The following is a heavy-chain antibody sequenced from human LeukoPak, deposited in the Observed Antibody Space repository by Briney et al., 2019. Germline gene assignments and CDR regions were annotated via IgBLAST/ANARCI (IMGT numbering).Heavy chain of an antibody. Sequence: PSETLSLTCAVYGGSFSGYYWSWIRQPPGKGLEWIGYIYYSGSTNYNPSLKSRVTISVDTSKNQFSLKLSSVTAADTAVYYCAKGVVPAATELWGQGTLVTVSS. CDR1: GGSFSGYY. D-gene: IGHD2-2*01. CDR3: AKGVVPAATEL. J-gene: IGHJ4*02. CDR2: IYYSGST. V-gene: IGHV4-59*01.